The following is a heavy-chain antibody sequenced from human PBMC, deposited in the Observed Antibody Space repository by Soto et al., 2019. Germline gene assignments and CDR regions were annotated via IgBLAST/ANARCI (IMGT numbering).Heavy chain of an antibody. J-gene: IGHJ2*01. Sequence: QVQLQESGPGLVKPSETLSLTCTVSDDSFSNYYWSWLRQPPGKGLEWLGYIYYSGDTNFNPSLKSRLTISIDTSKNQFSLKLSSATAADTAVYYCARVSRDGYNYRHWYFDLWGRGTLVTVSS. CDR3: ARVSRDGYNYRHWYFDL. D-gene: IGHD5-12*01. CDR1: DDSFSNYY. V-gene: IGHV4-59*01. CDR2: IYYSGDT.